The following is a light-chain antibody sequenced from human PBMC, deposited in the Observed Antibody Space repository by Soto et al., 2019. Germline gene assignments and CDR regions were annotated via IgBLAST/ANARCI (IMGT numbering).Light chain of an antibody. CDR2: ELT. CDR3: SSYAGSNNVI. Sequence: QSVLTQPPSASGSPGQSVTISCTGTSSDIGGYDYVSWFQHPPGRAPKLMIYELTKRPSGVPDRFSGSRSGNTASLTVSGLQAEDEADYYCSSYAGSNNVIFGGGTKVTVL. V-gene: IGLV2-8*01. J-gene: IGLJ2*01. CDR1: SSDIGGYDY.